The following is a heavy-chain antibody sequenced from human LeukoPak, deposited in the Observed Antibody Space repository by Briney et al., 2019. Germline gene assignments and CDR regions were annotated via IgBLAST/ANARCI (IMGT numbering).Heavy chain of an antibody. CDR1: GGSISSGSYY. D-gene: IGHD6-19*01. J-gene: IGHJ4*02. Sequence: SQTLSLTCTVSGGSISSGSYYWSWIRRPAGKGLEWIGYIYYSGSTNYNPSLKSRVTISVDTSKNQFSLKLSSVTAADTAVYYCARVSAIAVAGYKSFDYWGQGTLVTVSS. CDR2: IYYSGST. V-gene: IGHV4-61*10. CDR3: ARVSAIAVAGYKSFDY.